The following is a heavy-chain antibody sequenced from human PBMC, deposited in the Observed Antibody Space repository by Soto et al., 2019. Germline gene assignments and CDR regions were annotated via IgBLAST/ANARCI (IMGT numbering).Heavy chain of an antibody. CDR1: GFTFSNAW. D-gene: IGHD5-12*01. CDR2: IKRKPDCGTT. Sequence: EVQLVESGGGLVKPGGSLRLSCAASGFTFSNAWMSWVRQAPGKGLEWVGRIKRKPDCGTTDYAAPVKGRFTISRDDSKNTLYLQMNSLKTEDTAVYYCTTDYSGYDLEDYYYYYMDVWGKGTTVTVAS. J-gene: IGHJ6*03. V-gene: IGHV3-15*01. CDR3: TTDYSGYDLEDYYYYYMDV.